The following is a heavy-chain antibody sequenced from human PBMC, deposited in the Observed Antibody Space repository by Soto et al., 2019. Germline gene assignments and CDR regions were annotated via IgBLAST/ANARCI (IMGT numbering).Heavy chain of an antibody. CDR3: ARRTGGPPHFDY. V-gene: IGHV4-59*01. CDR1: GGSISSYY. Sequence: SETLSLTCTVSGGSISSYYWSWIRQPPGKGLEWIGYIYYSGSTNYNASLKSRVTISVDTSKNQFSLKLSSVTAADTAVYYCARRTGGPPHFDYWGQGILVTVSS. J-gene: IGHJ4*02. CDR2: IYYSGST. D-gene: IGHD2-8*02.